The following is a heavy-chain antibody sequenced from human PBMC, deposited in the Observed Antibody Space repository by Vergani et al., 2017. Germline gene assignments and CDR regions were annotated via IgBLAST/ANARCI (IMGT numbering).Heavy chain of an antibody. CDR1: GGSFTSYH. J-gene: IGHJ6*03. CDR2: IDHTGRP. CDR3: ARVNTETNGHLYYYYYMDV. Sequence: QVQLQQWGGGLLKPSETLSLTCVVNGGSFTSYHWTWIRQSPGEGLEWVGNIDHTGRPDYNPSLKSRLTMSVDKSRNQFSLTHNSVTATDTEIYFCARVNTETNGHLYYYYYMDVWGQGTAVTVS. V-gene: IGHV4-34*01. D-gene: IGHD4-11*01.